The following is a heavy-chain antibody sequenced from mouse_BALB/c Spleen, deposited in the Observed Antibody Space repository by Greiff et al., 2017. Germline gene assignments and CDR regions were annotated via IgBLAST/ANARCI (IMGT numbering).Heavy chain of an antibody. CDR1: GFNIKDTY. CDR3: AGYGSSYGYYAMDY. Sequence: EVQLQQSGAELVKPGASVKLSCTASGFNIKDTYMHWVKQRPEQGLEWIGRIDPANGNTKYDPKFQGKATITADTSSNTAYLQLSSLTSEDTAVYYCAGYGSSYGYYAMDYWGQGTSVTVSS. J-gene: IGHJ4*01. V-gene: IGHV14-3*02. D-gene: IGHD1-1*01. CDR2: IDPANGNT.